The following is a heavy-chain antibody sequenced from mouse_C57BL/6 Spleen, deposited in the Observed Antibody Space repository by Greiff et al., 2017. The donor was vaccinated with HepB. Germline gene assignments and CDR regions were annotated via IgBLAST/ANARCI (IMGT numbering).Heavy chain of an antibody. V-gene: IGHV1-72*01. D-gene: IGHD2-3*01. Sequence: QVQLQQPGAELVKPGASVKLSCKASGYTFTSYWMHWVKQRPGRGLEWIGRIEPNSGGTKDNEKFKSKATLTVDKPSSTAYMQLSSLTSEDSAVYYCARWLLYYFDYWGQGTTLTVSS. CDR1: GYTFTSYW. CDR3: ARWLLYYFDY. CDR2: IEPNSGGT. J-gene: IGHJ2*01.